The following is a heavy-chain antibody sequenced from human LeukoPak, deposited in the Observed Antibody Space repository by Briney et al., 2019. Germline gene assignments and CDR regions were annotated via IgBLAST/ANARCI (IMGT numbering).Heavy chain of an antibody. J-gene: IGHJ4*02. D-gene: IGHD6-19*01. V-gene: IGHV3-7*05. CDR2: IKQDGSEE. CDR1: GFTFSSYW. CDR3: ARVRTGGGWSFDS. Sequence: GGSLRLSCAASGFTFSSYWMSWVRQAPGKGLEWVATIKQDGSEEYYMDSVKGRFIISRDNAKNSLYLQMSSLRAEDTALYYCARVRTGGGWSFDSWGQGTLVTVSS.